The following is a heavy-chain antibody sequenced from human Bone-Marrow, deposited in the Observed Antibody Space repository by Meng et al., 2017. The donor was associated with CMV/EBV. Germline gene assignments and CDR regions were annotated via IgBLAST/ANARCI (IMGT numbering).Heavy chain of an antibody. D-gene: IGHD1-26*01. CDR1: GYTFTGYY. V-gene: IGHV1-2*02. J-gene: IGHJ6*02. Sequence: SVKVSCKAYGYTFTGYYIHWVRQAPGQGLEWMGYINPNSGDTKYGQKFQGRISVTRDASISTGYMELNRLRSDDTAVYSCARSGMVGATYQYYHGMDVWGQGTTVTVSS. CDR2: INPNSGDT. CDR3: ARSGMVGATYQYYHGMDV.